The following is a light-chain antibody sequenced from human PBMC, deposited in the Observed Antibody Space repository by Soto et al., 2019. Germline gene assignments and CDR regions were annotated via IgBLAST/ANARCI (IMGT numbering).Light chain of an antibody. Sequence: QSVLTQPPSVSAAPGQKVTNSCSGSSSNIGNNYVSWYQQLPGTAPKLLIYENNKRPSGIPDRFSGSKSGTSATLGITGLQTGDEADYYCGTWDSSHVVFGGGTKLTVL. V-gene: IGLV1-51*02. CDR1: SSNIGNNY. CDR2: ENN. CDR3: GTWDSSHVV. J-gene: IGLJ2*01.